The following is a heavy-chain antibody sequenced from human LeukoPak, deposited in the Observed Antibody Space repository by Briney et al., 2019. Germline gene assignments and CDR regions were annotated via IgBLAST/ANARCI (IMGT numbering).Heavy chain of an antibody. J-gene: IGHJ4*02. Sequence: GGSLRLSRAASGFTFSSYEMNWVRQAPGKGLEWVSKISSSGSAIYYADSVKGRFTISRDNAKSTLYLQMNSLRVEDTAVYYCARGGSLGYWGQGTLVTVSS. CDR2: ISSSGSAI. CDR3: ARGGSLGY. D-gene: IGHD6-19*01. CDR1: GFTFSSYE. V-gene: IGHV3-48*03.